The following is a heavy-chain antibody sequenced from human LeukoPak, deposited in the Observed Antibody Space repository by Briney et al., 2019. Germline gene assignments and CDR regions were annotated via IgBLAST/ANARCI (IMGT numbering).Heavy chain of an antibody. CDR3: AREYCSGGSCYPHY. CDR1: GFTFSSYS. V-gene: IGHV3-21*01. CDR2: ISSSSSYI. D-gene: IGHD2-15*01. Sequence: GGSLRLSCAASGFTFSSYSMNWVRQAPGKGLEWVSSISSSSSYIYYADSVKGRFTISRDNAKNSLYLQMNTLRAEDTAVYYCAREYCSGGSCYPHYGGQGTPVTVSS. J-gene: IGHJ4*02.